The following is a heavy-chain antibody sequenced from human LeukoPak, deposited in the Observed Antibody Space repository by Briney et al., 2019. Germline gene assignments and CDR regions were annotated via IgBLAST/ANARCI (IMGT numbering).Heavy chain of an antibody. J-gene: IGHJ5*02. CDR1: GGSISSGGYY. CDR3: AREKEGDIVVVPAAIGQARWFDP. CDR2: IYYSGST. Sequence: TSETLPLTCTVSGGSISSGGYYWSWIRQHPGKGLERIGYIYYSGSTYYNPSLKSRVTISVDTSKNQFSLKLSSVTAADTAVYYCAREKEGDIVVVPAAIGQARWFDPWGQGTLVTVSS. V-gene: IGHV4-31*03. D-gene: IGHD2-2*01.